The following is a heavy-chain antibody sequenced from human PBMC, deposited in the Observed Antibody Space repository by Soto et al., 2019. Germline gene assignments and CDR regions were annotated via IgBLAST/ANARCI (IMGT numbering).Heavy chain of an antibody. V-gene: IGHV5-10-1*01. CDR3: ARHMVRGLIATYYYGMDV. Sequence: PGESLRICCKGSGYSFTSYWISWVRQMPGKGLEWMGRIDPSDSYTNYSPSFQGHVTISADKSISTAYLQWSSLKASDTAMYYCARHMVRGLIATYYYGMDVRGQGTTVTVSS. CDR1: GYSFTSYW. D-gene: IGHD3-10*01. J-gene: IGHJ6*02. CDR2: IDPSDSYT.